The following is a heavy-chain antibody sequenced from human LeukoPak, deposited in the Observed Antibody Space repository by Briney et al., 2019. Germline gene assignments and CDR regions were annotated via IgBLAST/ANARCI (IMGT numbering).Heavy chain of an antibody. CDR2: ISSNGGST. CDR1: GFTFSSYA. V-gene: IGHV3-64*01. D-gene: IGHD3-16*01. J-gene: IGHJ6*02. Sequence: GGSLRLSCAASGFTFSSYAMHWVRQAPGKGLEYVSAISSNGGSTYYANSVKGRFTISRDNSKNTLYLQMGSLRAEDMAVYYCARGLGLPQTEYGMNVWGQGTTVTVSS. CDR3: ARGLGLPQTEYGMNV.